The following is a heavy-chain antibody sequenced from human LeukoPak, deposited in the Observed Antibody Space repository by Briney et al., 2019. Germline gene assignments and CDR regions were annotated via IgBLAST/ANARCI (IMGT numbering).Heavy chain of an antibody. V-gene: IGHV4-4*07. CDR2: IHTSGST. Sequence: SETLSLTCTVSGGSISSFYWNWIRHPAGKGLEWIGRIHTSGSTKYNPSLKSRVTISVDKSNNQFSLKLNSVTAADTAMYYCARALPNTDNYNWAFDIWGQGRMVTVSS. CDR3: ARALPNTDNYNWAFDI. CDR1: GGSISSFY. D-gene: IGHD5-24*01. J-gene: IGHJ3*02.